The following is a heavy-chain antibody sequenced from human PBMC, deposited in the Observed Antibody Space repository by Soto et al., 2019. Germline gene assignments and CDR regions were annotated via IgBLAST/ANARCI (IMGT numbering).Heavy chain of an antibody. CDR3: ALVRYCSGGSCTGLDY. CDR2: IYPGDSDK. V-gene: IGHV5-51*01. Sequence: KVSCKTSGYIFTNYDITWVRQMPGKGLEWMGIIYPGDSDKRYSPSFQGQVTISADKSISTAYLQWSSLKASDTAMYYCALVRYCSGGSCTGLDYWGQGTLVTVSS. D-gene: IGHD2-15*01. CDR1: GYIFTNYD. J-gene: IGHJ4*02.